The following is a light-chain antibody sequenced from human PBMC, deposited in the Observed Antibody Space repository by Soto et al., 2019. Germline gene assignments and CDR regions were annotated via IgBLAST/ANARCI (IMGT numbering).Light chain of an antibody. V-gene: IGKV1-5*03. CDR1: QSISSW. CDR2: KAS. J-gene: IGKJ1*01. Sequence: DIQMTQSPSTPSSSVGYRFPITWLAIQSISSWLAWYQQKPGKAPKLLIYKASSLESGVPSRFSGSGSGTEFTLTISSLQPDDFATYYCQQYNSYSHTFGQGTKVDIK. CDR3: QQYNSYSHT.